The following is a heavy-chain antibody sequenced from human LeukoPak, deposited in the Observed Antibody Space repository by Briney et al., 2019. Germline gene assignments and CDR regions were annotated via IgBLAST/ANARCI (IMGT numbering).Heavy chain of an antibody. J-gene: IGHJ3*02. CDR2: IYYSGST. CDR1: GGSISSSSYY. D-gene: IGHD4-17*01. CDR3: ARAEGGYGDYAPIDI. Sequence: SETLSLTCTVSGGSISSSSYYWGWIRQPPGKGLEWIGSIYYSGSTYYNPSLKSRVTISVDTSKNQFSLKLSSVTAADTAVYYCARAEGGYGDYAPIDIWGQGTMVTVSS. V-gene: IGHV4-39*07.